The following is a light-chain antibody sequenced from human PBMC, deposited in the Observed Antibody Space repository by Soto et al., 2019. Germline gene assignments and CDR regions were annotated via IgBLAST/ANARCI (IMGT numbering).Light chain of an antibody. CDR3: QRYNRWPAYT. V-gene: IGKV3-15*01. Sequence: EIVMTQSPATMSVSPGERATLSCRASESVGSNLAWFQQKPGQAPRLLIYGASTRATGIPARFSGSGSGTGFTLTISSLQSEDVAVYYCQRYNRWPAYTFGQGTKLEIK. J-gene: IGKJ2*01. CDR2: GAS. CDR1: ESVGSN.